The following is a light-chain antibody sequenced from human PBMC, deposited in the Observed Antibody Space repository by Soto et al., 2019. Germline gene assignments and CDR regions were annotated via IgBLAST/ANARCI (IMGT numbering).Light chain of an antibody. CDR1: SSDVGGYKY. Sequence: QSVLTQPPSASGSPGQSVTISCTGISSDVGGYKYVSWYQQHPGKAPKLMIYEVSRRPSGVPDRFSGSKSGNTASLTVSGLQAEDEADYYCSSYAGSNNVVFGGGTKVTVL. CDR3: SSYAGSNNVV. CDR2: EVS. J-gene: IGLJ2*01. V-gene: IGLV2-8*01.